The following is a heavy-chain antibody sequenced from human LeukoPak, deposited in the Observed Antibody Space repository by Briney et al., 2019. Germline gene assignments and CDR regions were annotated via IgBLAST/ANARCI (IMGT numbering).Heavy chain of an antibody. V-gene: IGHV4-61*02. CDR3: ARAKRWLPFDY. J-gene: IGHJ4*02. Sequence: NPSETLSLTCTVSGDSISSGTYYWSWIRQPAGKGLEWIGRIYTSGSTNYNPSLKSRVTISVDTSKNQFSLKLDSVTAADTAVYYCARAKRWLPFDYWGQGTLVTVSS. CDR1: GDSISSGTYY. D-gene: IGHD5-24*01. CDR2: IYTSGST.